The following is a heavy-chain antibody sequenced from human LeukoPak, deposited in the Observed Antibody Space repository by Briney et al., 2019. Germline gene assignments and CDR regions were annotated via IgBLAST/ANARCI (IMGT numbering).Heavy chain of an antibody. CDR1: GVSISSYY. CDR2: IYYSGGT. J-gene: IGHJ5*02. V-gene: IGHV4-59*01. Sequence: SETLSLTCTVSGVSISSYYWSWIRQPPGKGLEWIGYIYYSGGTNYNPSLKSRVTISVDTSKNQFSLKLSSVTAADTAVYYCARYSNSRFDPWGQGTLVTVSS. CDR3: ARYSNSRFDP. D-gene: IGHD4-11*01.